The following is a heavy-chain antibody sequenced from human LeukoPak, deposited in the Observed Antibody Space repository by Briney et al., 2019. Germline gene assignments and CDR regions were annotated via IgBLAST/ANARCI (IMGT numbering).Heavy chain of an antibody. V-gene: IGHV4-34*01. J-gene: IGHJ4*02. CDR3: ASSRPNYDIFIRPLDY. CDR1: GGSFSGYY. D-gene: IGHD3-9*01. Sequence: SETLSLTCAVYGGSFSGYYWSWIRQPPGKGLEWIGEINHSGSTNYNPSLKSRVTISVDTSKNQFSLKLSSVTAADTAVYYCASSRPNYDIFIRPLDYWGQGTQVTVSS. CDR2: INHSGST.